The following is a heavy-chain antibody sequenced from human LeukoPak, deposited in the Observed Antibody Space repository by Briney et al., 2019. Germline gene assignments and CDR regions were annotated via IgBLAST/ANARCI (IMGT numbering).Heavy chain of an antibody. CDR2: MNPNSGNT. CDR1: GYTFTSYD. CDR3: ARTPPVSDYDSWSGYYSYYYYMDV. D-gene: IGHD3-3*01. V-gene: IGHV1-8*01. Sequence: ASVKVSCKASGYTFTSYDINWVRQATGQGLEWMGWMNPNSGNTGYAQKFQGRVTMTRNTSISTAYMELSSLRSEDTAVYYCARTPPVSDYDSWSGYYSYYYYMDVWAKGPRSPSP. J-gene: IGHJ6*03.